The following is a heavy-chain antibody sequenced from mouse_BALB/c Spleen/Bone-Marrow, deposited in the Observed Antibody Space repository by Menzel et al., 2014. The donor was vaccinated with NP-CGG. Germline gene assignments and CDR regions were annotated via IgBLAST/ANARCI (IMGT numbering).Heavy chain of an antibody. D-gene: IGHD2-4*01. V-gene: IGHV1-9*01. Sequence: QVQLQQSGAEPMKPGASVKISCKATGYTFSRNWIEWVKQRPGHGLEWIGEILPGSGSTNYNEKFKGKATFTADTSSNTANMQLSSLTSEDSGVYYCARVGSTMITTAFAYWGQGTLVTVSA. CDR2: ILPGSGST. J-gene: IGHJ3*01. CDR3: ARVGSTMITTAFAY. CDR1: GYTFSRNW.